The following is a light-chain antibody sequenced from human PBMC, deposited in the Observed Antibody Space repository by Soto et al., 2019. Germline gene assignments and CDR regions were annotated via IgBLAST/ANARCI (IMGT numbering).Light chain of an antibody. J-gene: IGKJ2*01. V-gene: IGKV1-5*03. CDR1: QSVSGW. Sequence: DIQMTQSPSTLSASVGDRVTITCRASQSVSGWLAWYQKKPGKAPKLLIYKASSLESGVPSRFSGSGSGTEFTLTVSSLQPDDFATYYCQQYNSYSTFTFGQGTKLEIK. CDR2: KAS. CDR3: QQYNSYSTFT.